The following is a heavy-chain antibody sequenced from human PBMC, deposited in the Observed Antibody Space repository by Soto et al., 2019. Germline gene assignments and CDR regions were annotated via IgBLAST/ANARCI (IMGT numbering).Heavy chain of an antibody. V-gene: IGHV1-18*01. CDR2: ISGYNGDT. J-gene: IGHJ6*02. CDR3: AKNGLLPYYYYGMDV. CDR1: GYTFTRYG. D-gene: IGHD2-15*01. Sequence: QVQLVQSGGEVKKPGASVKVSCKTSGYTFTRYGISWVRQAPGQGLEWMGWISGYNGDTNYAQKFQDRVTMTIDTSTTTVYMELMSLTSDDTAVYYCAKNGLLPYYYYGMDVWGQGTTVNVSS.